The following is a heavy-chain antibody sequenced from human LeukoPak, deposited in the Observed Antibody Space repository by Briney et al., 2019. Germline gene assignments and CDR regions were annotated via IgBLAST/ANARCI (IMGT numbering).Heavy chain of an antibody. CDR3: AGGSTPGTSDY. CDR1: GGSIRSYY. J-gene: IGHJ4*02. Sequence: PSETLSLTCTVSGGSIRSYYWSWIRQPPGKGLEWIGYIYYSGSTNYNPSLKSRVTISVDTSKNQFSLKLSSVTAADTAVYYCAGGSTPGTSDYWGQGTLVTVSS. V-gene: IGHV4-59*01. CDR2: IYYSGST.